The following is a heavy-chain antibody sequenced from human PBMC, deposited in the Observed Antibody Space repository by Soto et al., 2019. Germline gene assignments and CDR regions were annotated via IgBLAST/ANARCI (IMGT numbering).Heavy chain of an antibody. D-gene: IGHD2-8*01. CDR1: GDVFRSYG. CDR2: ITPISGTT. Sequence: SVKVSCKASGDVFRSYGINWARQAPGQGLEWMGGITPISGTTHYAQKFQGRVAITADESTDTVYMELSRLRSEDTAVYFCARVRCFNGLCHTADYGMDVWGQRTTVTVS. CDR3: ARVRCFNGLCHTADYGMDV. J-gene: IGHJ6*02. V-gene: IGHV1-69*13.